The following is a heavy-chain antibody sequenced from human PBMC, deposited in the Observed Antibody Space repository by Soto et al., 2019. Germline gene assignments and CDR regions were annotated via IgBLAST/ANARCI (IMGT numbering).Heavy chain of an antibody. J-gene: IGHJ4*02. CDR2: VNHSGTT. CDR1: GGSFSGYY. CDR3: ARGIGYCSSINCYSSRRLRFDS. Sequence: PSETLSLTCAVYGGSFSGYYWTWIRQSPEKGLEWIGEVNHSGTTYYNPSLKTRVTISVHTPKNQFSLEMSSVTAADTAVYYCARGIGYCSSINCYSSRRLRFDSWGQGTLVTVSS. D-gene: IGHD2-2*01. V-gene: IGHV4-34*01.